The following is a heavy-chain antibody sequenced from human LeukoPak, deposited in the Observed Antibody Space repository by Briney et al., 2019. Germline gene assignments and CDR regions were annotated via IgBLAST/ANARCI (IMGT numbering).Heavy chain of an antibody. CDR3: ARLIAQRPPYYYYMDV. J-gene: IGHJ6*03. D-gene: IGHD3-16*01. V-gene: IGHV4-38-2*02. Sequence: SETLSLTCTVSGYSISSGYYWGWIRQPPGKGLEWIGSIYHSGSTYYNPSLKSRVTISVDTSKNQFSLKLSSVTAADTAVYYCARLIAQRPPYYYYMDVWGKGTTVTVSS. CDR1: GYSISSGYY. CDR2: IYHSGST.